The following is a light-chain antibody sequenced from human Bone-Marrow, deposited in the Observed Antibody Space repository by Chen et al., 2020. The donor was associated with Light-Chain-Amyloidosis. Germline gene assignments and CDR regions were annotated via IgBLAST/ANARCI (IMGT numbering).Light chain of an antibody. Sequence: EIVMTQSPATLSVSPGERATLSCRASQSVSSNLAWYQQKPGQAPRHLIFGASTRATGIPARFSGSVSGTEFTLTISSLQSEDFAVYYCQQYNNWPPGTFGPGTKVDI. CDR3: QQYNNWPPGT. CDR1: QSVSSN. CDR2: GAS. V-gene: IGKV3-15*01. J-gene: IGKJ3*01.